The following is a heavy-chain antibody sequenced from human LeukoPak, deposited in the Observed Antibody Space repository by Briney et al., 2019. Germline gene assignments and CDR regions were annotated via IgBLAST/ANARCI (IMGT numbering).Heavy chain of an antibody. CDR2: ISSSSSYI. Sequence: GGSLRLSCAASGFTFSSYSMNWVRQAPGKGLEWASSISSSSSYIYYADSVKGRFTISRDNAKNSLYLQMNSLRAEDTAVYYCARGSPYIAAARLGYWGQGTLVTVSS. CDR1: GFTFSSYS. J-gene: IGHJ4*02. V-gene: IGHV3-21*01. CDR3: ARGSPYIAAARLGY. D-gene: IGHD6-13*01.